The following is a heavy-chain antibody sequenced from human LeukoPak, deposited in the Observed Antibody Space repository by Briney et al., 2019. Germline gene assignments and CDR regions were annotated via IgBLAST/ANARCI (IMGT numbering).Heavy chain of an antibody. CDR3: AKWSTTGTTEGWFDP. V-gene: IGHV1-69*04. CDR2: IIPILGIA. D-gene: IGHD1-1*01. Sequence: SVKVSCKASGGTFSSYAISWVRQAPGQGLEWMGRIIPILGIANYAKKFQGRVTITADKSTSTAYMELSSLRSEDTAVYYCAKWSTTGTTEGWFDPWGQGTLVTVSP. J-gene: IGHJ5*02. CDR1: GGTFSSYA.